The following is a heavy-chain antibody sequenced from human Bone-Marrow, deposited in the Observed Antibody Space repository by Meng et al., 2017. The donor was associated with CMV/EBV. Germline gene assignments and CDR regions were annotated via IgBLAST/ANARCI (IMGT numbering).Heavy chain of an antibody. CDR3: ARIAGSGWIFDY. Sequence: SGATLVKPTQTLTLTCTFSGFSLSTSGMCVSWVRQPPGKALEWLALIDWDDDKYYSTSLKTRLTISKDTSKNQVVLTMTNMDPVYTATYYCARIAGSGWIFDYWGQGTLVTVSS. CDR1: GFSLSTSGMC. D-gene: IGHD6-19*01. J-gene: IGHJ4*02. CDR2: IDWDDDK. V-gene: IGHV2-70*20.